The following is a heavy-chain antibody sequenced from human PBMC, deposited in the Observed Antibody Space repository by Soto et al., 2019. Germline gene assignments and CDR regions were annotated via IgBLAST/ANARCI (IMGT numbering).Heavy chain of an antibody. CDR3: ARDAGLYGSGSYWPDY. J-gene: IGHJ4*02. CDR2: IWYDGNKK. Sequence: QVQLVESGGGVVQPGRSLRLSCAASGFTFSSYGMHWVRQAPGKGLEWVAVIWYDGNKKYYADSVKGRFTISRDNSKNTLYLQMNSRRAEATAVYYCARDAGLYGSGSYWPDYWGQGTLVTVSS. D-gene: IGHD3-10*01. V-gene: IGHV3-33*01. CDR1: GFTFSSYG.